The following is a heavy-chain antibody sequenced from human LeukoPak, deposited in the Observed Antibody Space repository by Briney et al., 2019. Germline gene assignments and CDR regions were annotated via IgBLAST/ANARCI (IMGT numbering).Heavy chain of an antibody. CDR1: GDXVSTNSAA. CDR3: ARGGIGYCTSSSCYFDS. CDR2: TYYRSNWYN. D-gene: IGHD2-2*01. J-gene: IGHJ4*02. Sequence: SQTLSLTCAISGDXVSTNSAAWNWIRQSPSRGLEWLGRTYYRSNWYNDYAVSVRSRITINPDTSKNHFSLQLNSVTPEDTAVYYCARGGIGYCTSSSCYFDSWGQGTLVTVSS. V-gene: IGHV6-1*01.